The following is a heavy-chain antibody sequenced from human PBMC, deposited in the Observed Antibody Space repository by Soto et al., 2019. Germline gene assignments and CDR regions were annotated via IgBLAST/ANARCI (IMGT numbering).Heavy chain of an antibody. CDR2: IYYSGST. V-gene: IGHV4-59*08. J-gene: IGHJ5*02. D-gene: IGHD3-22*01. CDR3: ARSVVAVWFDP. Sequence: PSETLSLTCTVSGGSISSYYWSWIRQPPGKGLEWIGYIYYSGSTNYNPSLKSRVTISVDTSKNQFSLKLSSVTAADTAVYYCARSVVAVWFDPWGQGTLVTVSS. CDR1: GGSISSYY.